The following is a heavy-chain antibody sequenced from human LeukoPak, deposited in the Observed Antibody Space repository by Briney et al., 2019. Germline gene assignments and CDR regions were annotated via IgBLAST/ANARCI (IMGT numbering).Heavy chain of an antibody. CDR2: INTDGNIM. CDR3: ARAGGPPTAMGFDP. J-gene: IGHJ5*02. CDR1: GFTFSNSW. Sequence: GGSLRLSCAASGFTFSNSWMHWVRQTPGKGPVWVSCINTDGNIMRYADSVKGRFTISRDNAKNTLYLQMNSLRVEDTAVYYCARAGGPPTAMGFDPWGQGSLVSVSS. V-gene: IGHV3-74*01. D-gene: IGHD2-2*01.